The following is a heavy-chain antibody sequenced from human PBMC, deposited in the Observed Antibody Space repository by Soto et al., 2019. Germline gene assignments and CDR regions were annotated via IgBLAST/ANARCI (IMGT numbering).Heavy chain of an antibody. Sequence: SETLSLTCAVYGGSFSGYYWSWIRQPPGKGLEWIGEINHSGSTNYNPSLKSRVTISVDTSKNQFSLKLSSVTAADTAVYYCAISALYCSSTSCYGPSDYYYYYMDVWGKGTTVTVSS. J-gene: IGHJ6*03. CDR1: GGSFSGYY. V-gene: IGHV4-34*01. CDR2: INHSGST. D-gene: IGHD2-2*01. CDR3: AISALYCSSTSCYGPSDYYYYYMDV.